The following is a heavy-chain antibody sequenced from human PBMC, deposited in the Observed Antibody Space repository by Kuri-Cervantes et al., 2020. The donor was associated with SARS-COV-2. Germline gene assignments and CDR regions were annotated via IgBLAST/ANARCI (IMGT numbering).Heavy chain of an antibody. V-gene: IGHV1-18*01. D-gene: IGHD2-2*01. CDR2: ISAYNGNT. Sequence: ASVKVSCKASGYTFTSYGISWVRQAPGQGLEWMGWISAYNGNTNYAQKLQGRVTMTTDTSTSTAYMELRSLRSDDTAVYYCARVEEDIVVVPAAIPYYYYYMDVWGKGTTVTVSS. J-gene: IGHJ6*03. CDR3: ARVEEDIVVVPAAIPYYYYYMDV. CDR1: GYTFTSYG.